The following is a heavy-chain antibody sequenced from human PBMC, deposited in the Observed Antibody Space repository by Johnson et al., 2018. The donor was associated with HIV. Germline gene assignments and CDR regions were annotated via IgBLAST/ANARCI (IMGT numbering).Heavy chain of an antibody. Sequence: VQLVESGGDLIQPGGSLRLSCAASGFTVSSNYMTWVRQAPGKGLEWVSVIYSGGSTYYADSVKGRFTISRDNSKNTLYLQMNSPRAEDTAVYYCAREMAATNAWALDIWGQGTMVTVSS. J-gene: IGHJ3*02. V-gene: IGHV3-53*01. CDR2: IYSGGST. CDR1: GFTVSSNY. D-gene: IGHD5-24*01. CDR3: AREMAATNAWALDI.